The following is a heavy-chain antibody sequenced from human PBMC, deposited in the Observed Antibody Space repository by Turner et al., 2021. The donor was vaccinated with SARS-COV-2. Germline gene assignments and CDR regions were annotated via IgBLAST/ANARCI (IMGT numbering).Heavy chain of an antibody. V-gene: IGHV3-53*01. Sequence: EVQLVESGGGLIQPGGSLRLSCAASGFTVSSNYMTWVRQAPGKGLEWVSVIYSGGSTYYADSVKGRFTISRDNSKNTLYLQMNSLRAEDTAVYYRARDLYYYGMDVWGQGTTVTVSS. CDR3: ARDLYYYGMDV. CDR1: GFTVSSNY. J-gene: IGHJ6*02. CDR2: IYSGGST.